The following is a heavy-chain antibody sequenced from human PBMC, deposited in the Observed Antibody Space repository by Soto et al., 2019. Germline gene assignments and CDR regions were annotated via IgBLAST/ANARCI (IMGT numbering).Heavy chain of an antibody. V-gene: IGHV3-33*01. J-gene: IGHJ3*02. D-gene: IGHD2-15*01. Sequence: QVQLVESGGGVVQPGRSLRLSCAASGFTFSSYGMHWVRQAPGKGLEWVAVIWYDGSNKYYADSVKGRFTISRDNSKNTLYLQMNSLRDEDTAVYYCARVRWPSRDDALDIWGQGTMVTVSS. CDR3: ARVRWPSRDDALDI. CDR2: IWYDGSNK. CDR1: GFTFSSYG.